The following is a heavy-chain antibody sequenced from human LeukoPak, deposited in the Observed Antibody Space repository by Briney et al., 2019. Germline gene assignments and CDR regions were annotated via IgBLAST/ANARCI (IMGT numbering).Heavy chain of an antibody. CDR1: GGSISSSSYY. Sequence: SETLSLTCTVSGGSISSSSYYWGWIRQPPGKGLEWIGYIYYSGRTYYNPSLKSRVTISVDTSKNQFSLKLNSVTAADTAVYYCARGKEVITMLRGLKPGYYFDYWGQGTLVTVSS. D-gene: IGHD3-10*01. CDR3: ARGKEVITMLRGLKPGYYFDY. V-gene: IGHV4-39*07. CDR2: IYYSGRT. J-gene: IGHJ4*02.